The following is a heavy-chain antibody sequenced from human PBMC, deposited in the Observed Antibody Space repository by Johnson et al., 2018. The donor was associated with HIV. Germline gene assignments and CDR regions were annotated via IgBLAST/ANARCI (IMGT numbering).Heavy chain of an antibody. J-gene: IGHJ3*02. V-gene: IGHV3-11*04. D-gene: IGHD3-3*01. CDR3: ARDGSVFGVVGFFDI. CDR1: GFTFSDYY. CDR2: ISSSGSTI. Sequence: VQLVESGGGLVQPGGSLRLSCAASGFTFSDYYMSWIRQAPGKGLEWVSYISSSGSTIYYADSVKGRFTISRDNYKNTLYLKMNSLRPEDTAVYYCARDGSVFGVVGFFDIWGQGTMVTVSS.